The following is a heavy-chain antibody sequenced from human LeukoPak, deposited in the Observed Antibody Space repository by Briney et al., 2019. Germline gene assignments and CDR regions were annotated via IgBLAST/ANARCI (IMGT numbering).Heavy chain of an antibody. V-gene: IGHV3-48*03. J-gene: IGHJ6*03. CDR1: GFSFSSYE. Sequence: GGSLRLSCAASGFSFSSYEMNWVRQAPGKGLEWDSNISSSGSNIHYADSVKGRFTISRDNAENSLYLQTNSLRAEDTAVYYCARARGALTLYYYMDVWGKGTTVTVSS. D-gene: IGHD3-10*01. CDR3: ARARGALTLYYYMDV. CDR2: ISSSGSNI.